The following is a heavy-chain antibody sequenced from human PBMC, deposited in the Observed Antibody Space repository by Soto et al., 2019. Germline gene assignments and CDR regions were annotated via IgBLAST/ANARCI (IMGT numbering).Heavy chain of an antibody. D-gene: IGHD3-10*01. V-gene: IGHV3-74*01. CDR3: ARGANPRITRVRGVGGPGDY. J-gene: IGHJ4*02. Sequence: EVQLVESGGGLVQPGGSLRLSCAASGFTFSSYWMHWVRQAPGKGLVWVSRINSDGSSTSYADSVKGRFTISRDNAKKTLYLQMNSLRAEDTAVYYCARGANPRITRVRGVGGPGDYWGQGTLVTVSS. CDR2: INSDGSST. CDR1: GFTFSSYW.